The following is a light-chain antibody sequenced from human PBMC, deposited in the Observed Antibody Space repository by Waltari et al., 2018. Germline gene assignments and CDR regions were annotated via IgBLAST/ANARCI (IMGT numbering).Light chain of an antibody. CDR2: AAS. CDR1: QSISSF. CDR3: QQSYITLPGLT. V-gene: IGKV1-39*01. J-gene: IGKJ3*01. Sequence: DIQMTQSPSSLSASVGDRVPITCRASQSISSFLNWYQQKPGKAPRLLIYAASSLQSGVPSRFSGSGSGTDFTLTISSLQPEDFATYYCQQSYITLPGLTFGPGTKVDLK.